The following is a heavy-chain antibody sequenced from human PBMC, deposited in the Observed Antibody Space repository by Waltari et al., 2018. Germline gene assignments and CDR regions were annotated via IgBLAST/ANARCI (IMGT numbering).Heavy chain of an antibody. CDR3: ARQEEMATTHDAFDI. CDR1: GGSISSSSYY. J-gene: IGHJ3*02. CDR2: IYYSGST. D-gene: IGHD5-12*01. V-gene: IGHV4-39*01. Sequence: QLQLQESGPGLVKPSETLSLTCPVSGGSISSSSYYWGWIHQPPGKGLEWIGSIYYSGSTYYNPSLKSRVTISVDTSKNQFSLKLSSVTAADTAVYYCARQEEMATTHDAFDIWGQGTMVTVSS.